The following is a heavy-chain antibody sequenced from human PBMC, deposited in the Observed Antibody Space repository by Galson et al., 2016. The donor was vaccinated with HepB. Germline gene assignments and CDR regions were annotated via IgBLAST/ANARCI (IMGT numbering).Heavy chain of an antibody. J-gene: IGHJ4*02. CDR1: GGSISSSNW. CDR3: VSQIEGTARDVDY. CDR2: IYHSGST. D-gene: IGHD3-10*01. V-gene: IGHV4-4*02. Sequence: LSLTCAVSGGSISSSNWWSWVRQSPGKGLEWIGEIYHSGSTNYNQSLKSRFTISVETSKNQFSLNLHSVTAADTSVYYCVSQIEGTARDVDYWGQGSLVTVS.